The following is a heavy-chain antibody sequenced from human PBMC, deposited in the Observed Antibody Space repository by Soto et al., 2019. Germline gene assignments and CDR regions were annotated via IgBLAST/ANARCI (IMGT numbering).Heavy chain of an antibody. CDR2: IYYSGST. CDR1: GGSISSYY. J-gene: IGHJ6*03. CDR3: ASMAVNWNDGGGNYYYYMDV. Sequence: QVQLQESGPGLVKPSETLSLTCTVSGGSISSYYWSWIRQPPGKGLEWIGYIYYSGSTNYNPSLKSRVFISVDTSKNQFSLKLSSVTAADTAVYYCASMAVNWNDGGGNYYYYMDVWGKGTTVTVSS. V-gene: IGHV4-59*08. D-gene: IGHD1-1*01.